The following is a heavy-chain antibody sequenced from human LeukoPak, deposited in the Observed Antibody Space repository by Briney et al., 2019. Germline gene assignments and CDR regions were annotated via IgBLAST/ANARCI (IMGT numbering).Heavy chain of an antibody. CDR3: AGESVPYPPGGDY. V-gene: IGHV3-7*01. Sequence: GGCLRLSCAASGFTFSTYWMTWVRQAPGKGLEWVANIKENGSEKNYLDSVKGRFTISRDNAKNSLYLQMNSLRAEDTAVYYCAGESVPYPPGGDYWGQGTLVTVSS. CDR1: GFTFSTYW. D-gene: IGHD4-23*01. J-gene: IGHJ4*02. CDR2: IKENGSEK.